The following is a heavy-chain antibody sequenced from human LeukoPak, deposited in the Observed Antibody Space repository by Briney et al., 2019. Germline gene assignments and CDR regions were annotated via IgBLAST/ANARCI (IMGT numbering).Heavy chain of an antibody. CDR2: INHSGST. D-gene: IGHD5-18*01. CDR3: ARAYSYGRGTSYYYMDV. J-gene: IGHJ6*03. V-gene: IGHV4-34*01. Sequence: SETLSLTCAVYGGSFSGYYWSWIRQPPGKGLEWIGEINHSGSTNYNPSLKSRVTISVDTSKNQFSLKLSSVTAADTAVYYCARAYSYGRGTSYYYMDVWGKGTTVTVSS. CDR1: GGSFSGYY.